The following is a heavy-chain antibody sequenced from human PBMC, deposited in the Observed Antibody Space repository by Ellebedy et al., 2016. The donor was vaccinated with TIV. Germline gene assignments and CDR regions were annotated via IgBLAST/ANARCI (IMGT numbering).Heavy chain of an antibody. CDR1: GYTFTNFD. CDR2: MNPKSGDT. CDR3: TTGGTKGEDN. D-gene: IGHD3-10*01. Sequence: ASVKVSCKASGYTFTNFDINWVRQASGQGLEWMGWMNPKSGDTVYSQKLQGRLTMTTNTPMTTAYMDLTDLTSEDTAVYYCTTGGTKGEDNWGQGTLVIVSS. V-gene: IGHV1-8*01. J-gene: IGHJ4*02.